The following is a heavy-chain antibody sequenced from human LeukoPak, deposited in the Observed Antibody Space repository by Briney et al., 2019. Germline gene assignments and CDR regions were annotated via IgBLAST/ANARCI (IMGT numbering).Heavy chain of an antibody. D-gene: IGHD3-22*01. V-gene: IGHV4-61*02. J-gene: IGHJ4*02. CDR3: ARVSYSYDINGGVPFDY. CDR2: IYTSGST. CDR1: GNSISSGDNY. Sequence: SETLSLTCTVSGNSISSGDNYWSWIRQPAGKGLEWIGRIYTSGSTNYNPSLKSRVTISGDTSKNQFSLRLSSVTAADTAVYYCARVSYSYDINGGVPFDYWGQGTLVTVSS.